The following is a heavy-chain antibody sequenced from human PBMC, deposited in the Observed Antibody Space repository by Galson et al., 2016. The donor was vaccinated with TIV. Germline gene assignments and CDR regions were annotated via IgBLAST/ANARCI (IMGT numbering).Heavy chain of an antibody. J-gene: IGHJ4*02. Sequence: SETLSLTCTVSGGSISGYFWSWIRQPPGKGLEWIGYIHYTGNTNHNPSLQTPVTISVDTSKYQFSLKLTSVTASDTAVYYCARQNSFSGGGPYFDSWDPGTLVTVSS. D-gene: IGHD3-16*01. CDR3: ARQNSFSGGGPYFDS. CDR1: GGSISGYF. CDR2: IHYTGNT. V-gene: IGHV4-59*08.